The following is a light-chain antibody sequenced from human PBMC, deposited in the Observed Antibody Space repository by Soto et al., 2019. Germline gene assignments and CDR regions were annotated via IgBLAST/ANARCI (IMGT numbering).Light chain of an antibody. Sequence: DIVMTQSPDSLAVSLGERATINCKSSQSVLYSSNNKNYLAWYQQKPGQPPKLLIYWASTRESGVPDRFSGSGSGTDFTLTIRSLQAEDVAVYYCQQGGTFGQGTKLEIK. V-gene: IGKV4-1*01. CDR3: QQGGT. CDR2: WAS. CDR1: QSVLYSSNNKNY. J-gene: IGKJ2*01.